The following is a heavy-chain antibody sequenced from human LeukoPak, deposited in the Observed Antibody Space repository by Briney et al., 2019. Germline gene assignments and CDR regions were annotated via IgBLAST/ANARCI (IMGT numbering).Heavy chain of an antibody. CDR1: GFTFGSYA. CDR2: ISHDGRHK. V-gene: IGHV3-30*04. D-gene: IGHD3-10*01. J-gene: IGHJ6*02. Sequence: GGSLRLSCAASGFTFGSYALHWVRQAPGKGLVWVAVISHDGRHKFYADSVTGRLTISRDNSKNTLDLQANNLRAEDTAMYYCARGLVTTVVRGVPGWGGMDVWGQGTAVTVSS. CDR3: ARGLVTTVVRGVPGWGGMDV.